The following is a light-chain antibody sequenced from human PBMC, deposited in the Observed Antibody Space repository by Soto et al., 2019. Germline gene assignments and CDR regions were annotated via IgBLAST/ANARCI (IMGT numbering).Light chain of an antibody. V-gene: IGKV1-5*01. CDR3: QQYNSYSWT. CDR2: DAS. J-gene: IGKJ1*01. Sequence: DIPMTQSPSTLSASVGDRVTITCRASQSNSSWLAWYQQKPGKAPKLLIYDASSLESGVPSRFSGSGSGTEFTLPISSLQPDDFATYYCQQYNSYSWTFGQGTKVEIK. CDR1: QSNSSW.